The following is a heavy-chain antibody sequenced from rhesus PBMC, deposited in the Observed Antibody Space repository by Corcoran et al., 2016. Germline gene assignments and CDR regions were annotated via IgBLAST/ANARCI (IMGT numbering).Heavy chain of an antibody. Sequence: QLKLQESGPGLVQPSETLSVTCAVPGGSIRSRSWRWFRQAPGTGLERIGYIYGSGSSTNYNPSLKSRVTLSVDTSKNQVSLKLSSVTAADTAVYYCASSGGSSYWYFDIWGPGTPITISS. CDR2: IYGSGSST. CDR3: ASSGGSSYWYFDI. CDR1: GGSIRSRS. J-gene: IGHJ2*01. V-gene: IGHV4-169*02. D-gene: IGHD4-29*01.